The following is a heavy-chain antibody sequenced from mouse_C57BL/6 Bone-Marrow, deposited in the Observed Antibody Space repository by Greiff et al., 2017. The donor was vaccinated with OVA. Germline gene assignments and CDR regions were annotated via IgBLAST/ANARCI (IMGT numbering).Heavy chain of an antibody. Sequence: EVKLMESGGGLVKPGGSLKLSCAASGFTFSIYAMSWVRQTPEKRLEWVATISDGGSYTYYPDNVKGRFTISRDNAKNNLYLQMSHLKSEDTAMYYCARGNSGYEWYFDVWGTGTTVTVSS. J-gene: IGHJ1*03. V-gene: IGHV5-4*03. CDR3: ARGNSGYEWYFDV. D-gene: IGHD3-2*02. CDR1: GFTFSIYA. CDR2: ISDGGSYT.